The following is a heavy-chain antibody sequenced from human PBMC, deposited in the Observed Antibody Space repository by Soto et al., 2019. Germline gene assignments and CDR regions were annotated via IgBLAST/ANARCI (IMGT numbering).Heavy chain of an antibody. V-gene: IGHV4-59*01. CDR3: ARGLGSSWSLDTNDY. CDR1: GGSISSYY. D-gene: IGHD6-13*01. Sequence: SETLSLTCTVSGGSISSYYWSWIRQPPGKGLEWIGYIYYSGSTNYNPSLKSRVTISVDTSKNQFSLKLSSVTAADTAVYYCARGLGSSWSLDTNDYWGQGTLVTVSS. J-gene: IGHJ4*02. CDR2: IYYSGST.